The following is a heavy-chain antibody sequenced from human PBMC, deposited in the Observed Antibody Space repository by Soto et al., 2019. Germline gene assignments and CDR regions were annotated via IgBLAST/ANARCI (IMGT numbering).Heavy chain of an antibody. V-gene: IGHV5-51*01. CDR3: ARSPRSSPYFDY. J-gene: IGHJ4*02. D-gene: IGHD6-13*01. Sequence: GESLKISCQCSGYTFSNFWIAWVRQLPGKGLEYMGITYPGDSETRYSPSFHGKVTISADRSIGTAYLQWSSLEASDSAFYFCARSPRSSPYFDYWGQGALVTVS. CDR2: TYPGDSET. CDR1: GYTFSNFW.